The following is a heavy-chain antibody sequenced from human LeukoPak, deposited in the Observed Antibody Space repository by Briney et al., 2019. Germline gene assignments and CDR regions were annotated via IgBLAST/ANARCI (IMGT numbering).Heavy chain of an antibody. CDR1: GGSISSSSYY. CDR3: AIPMAAQDIVVVPAPSGDAFDI. J-gene: IGHJ3*02. CDR2: IYYSGST. D-gene: IGHD2-2*01. V-gene: IGHV4-39*01. Sequence: PSETLSLTCTVSGGSISSSSYYWGWIRQPPGKGLEWIGSIYYSGSTYYNPSLKSRVTISVDTSKNQFSLKLSSVTAADTAVYYCAIPMAAQDIVVVPAPSGDAFDIWGQGTMVTVSS.